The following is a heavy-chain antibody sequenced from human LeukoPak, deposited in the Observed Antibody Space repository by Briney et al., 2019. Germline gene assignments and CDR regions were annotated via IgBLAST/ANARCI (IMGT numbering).Heavy chain of an antibody. D-gene: IGHD3-16*02. Sequence: GGPLRLSCAASGFTFSTYWMSWVRQAPGKGLEWVSAISGSGGSTCYADSVKGRFTISRDNSKNTLYLQMNRLRAEDTAVYYCAKDRGKGRSYDYVWGSYREPFDYWGQGTLVTVSS. CDR3: AKDRGKGRSYDYVWGSYREPFDY. V-gene: IGHV3-23*01. CDR2: ISGSGGST. CDR1: GFTFSTYW. J-gene: IGHJ4*02.